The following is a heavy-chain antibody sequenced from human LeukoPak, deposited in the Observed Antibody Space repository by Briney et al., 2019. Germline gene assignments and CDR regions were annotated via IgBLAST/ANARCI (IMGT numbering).Heavy chain of an antibody. D-gene: IGHD3-10*01. CDR1: GGSINSGSYY. CDR2: IYSSGST. Sequence: PSETLSLTCTVSGGSINSGSYYWSWIRQPAGKGLEWVGRIYSSGSTNYNPSLRSRVTISVDTSKNQFSLKLSSVTAADTAVFYCARDPRGDDAFDIWGQGTMVTVSS. CDR3: ARDPRGDDAFDI. V-gene: IGHV4-61*02. J-gene: IGHJ3*02.